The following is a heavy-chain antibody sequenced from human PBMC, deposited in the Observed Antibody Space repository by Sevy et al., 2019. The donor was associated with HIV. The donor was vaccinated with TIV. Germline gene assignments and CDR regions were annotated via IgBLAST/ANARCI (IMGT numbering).Heavy chain of an antibody. V-gene: IGHV3-23*01. CDR1: GFTFSSFA. J-gene: IGHJ5*02. CDR2: ISGSAGNT. Sequence: GGSLRLSCAASGFTFSSFAMSWVRQAPGKGLEWVSGISGSAGNTYYADSVKGRFTISRDNSKNTLYLQMNSLRADDTAVYYCAKGTAVSGLRSNWFDPWGQGTLFTVSS. CDR3: AKGTAVSGLRSNWFDP. D-gene: IGHD3-3*01.